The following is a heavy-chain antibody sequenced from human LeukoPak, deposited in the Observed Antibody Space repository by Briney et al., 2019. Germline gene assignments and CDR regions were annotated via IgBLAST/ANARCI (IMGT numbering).Heavy chain of an antibody. V-gene: IGHV1-2*02. CDR3: ASIFYDSSGFESFQH. D-gene: IGHD3-22*01. CDR2: INPKSGDT. CDR1: GYTFTGYY. Sequence: ASVKVSCKASGYTFTGYYMHWVRQAPGQGLEWMGWINPKSGDTNYTQKFQGRVTMTRDTSISTAHMELSRLRSDDTAVYYCASIFYDSSGFESFQHWGQGTLVTVSS. J-gene: IGHJ1*01.